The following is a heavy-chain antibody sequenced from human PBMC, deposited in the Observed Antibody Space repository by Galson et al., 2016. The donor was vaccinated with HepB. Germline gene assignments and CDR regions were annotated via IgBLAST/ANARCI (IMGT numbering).Heavy chain of an antibody. J-gene: IGHJ1*01. V-gene: IGHV3-23*01. CDR3: AVRYSGIWYFQH. Sequence: SLRLSCAASGFTLSNSAMSWVRQAPGKGLEWVSAMSDSGGSTYYADSVKGRFTISRDNSKNTLYLQMNSLGAEDTAIYYCAVRYSGIWYFQHWGRGTLVSVSS. CDR1: GFTLSNSA. CDR2: MSDSGGST. D-gene: IGHD6-13*01.